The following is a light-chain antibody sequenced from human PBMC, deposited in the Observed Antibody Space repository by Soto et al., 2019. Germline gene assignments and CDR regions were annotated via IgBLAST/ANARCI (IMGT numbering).Light chain of an antibody. CDR1: QSVRSN. CDR2: GAS. J-gene: IGKJ5*01. V-gene: IGKV3D-15*01. CDR3: QQYNNWPAIT. Sequence: EIVLTHSPGTLSLSPGERATLSCRASQSVRSNLAWYQQKPGQAPRLLIYGASNRVSGIPATFSGSGSGTEFTLTISSLQSEDFAVYYCQQYNNWPAITFGQGTRLEIK.